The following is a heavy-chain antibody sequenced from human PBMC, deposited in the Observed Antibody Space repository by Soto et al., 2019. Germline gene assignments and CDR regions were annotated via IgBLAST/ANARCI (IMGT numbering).Heavy chain of an antibody. CDR2: IYWDDDK. CDR3: AHKGVGWRRFEP. V-gene: IGHV2-5*02. J-gene: IGHJ5*02. D-gene: IGHD3-10*01. CDR1: GFSLSTSGVG. Sequence: QITLKESGPTLVKPTQTLTLTCTFSGFSLSTSGVGVGWIRQPPGKALEWLALIYWDDDKRYRPSLKSRLTITKYTSSNHFVLTMPKLDPVDKSSYYCAHKGVGWRRFEPWGQGTLVTVFS.